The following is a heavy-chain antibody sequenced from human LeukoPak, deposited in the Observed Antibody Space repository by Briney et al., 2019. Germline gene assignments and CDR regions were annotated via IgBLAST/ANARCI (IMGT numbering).Heavy chain of an antibody. V-gene: IGHV1-69*02. CDR2: IIPILGIA. Sequence: SVKVSCKASGGTSSSYTISWVRQAPGQGLEWMGRIIPILGIANYAQKFQGRVTITADKSTSTAYMELSSLRSEDTAVYYCARSSVVPAAISDPWGQGTLVTVSS. J-gene: IGHJ5*02. CDR3: ARSSVVPAAISDP. CDR1: GGTSSSYT. D-gene: IGHD2-2*01.